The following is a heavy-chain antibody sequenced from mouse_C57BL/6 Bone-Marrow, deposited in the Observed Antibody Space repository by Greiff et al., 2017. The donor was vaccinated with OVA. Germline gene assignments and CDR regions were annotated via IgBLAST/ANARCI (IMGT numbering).Heavy chain of an antibody. CDR3: ARYDYWYYAMDY. D-gene: IGHD2-4*01. J-gene: IGHJ4*01. V-gene: IGHV1-63*01. CDR2: IYPGGGYT. CDR1: GYTFTNYW. Sequence: VHLVESGAELVRPGTSVKMSCKASGYTFTNYWIGWAKQRPGHGLEWIGDIYPGGGYTNYNEKFKGKATLTADKSSSTAYMQFSSLTSEDSAIYYCARYDYWYYAMDYWGQGTSVTVSS.